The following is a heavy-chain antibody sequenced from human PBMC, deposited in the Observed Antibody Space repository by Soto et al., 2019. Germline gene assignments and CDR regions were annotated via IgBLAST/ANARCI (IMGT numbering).Heavy chain of an antibody. CDR2: ISGSGGST. V-gene: IGHV3-23*01. J-gene: IGHJ4*02. CDR1: GFTFISYA. D-gene: IGHD1-1*01. Sequence: GSLRLSCAASGFTFISYAMSWVRQAPGKGLEWVSAISGSGGSTYYADSVKGRFTISRDNAKNSLYLQMNSLRAEDTAVYYCARSPWNWNYFDYWGQGTLVTVSS. CDR3: ARSPWNWNYFDY.